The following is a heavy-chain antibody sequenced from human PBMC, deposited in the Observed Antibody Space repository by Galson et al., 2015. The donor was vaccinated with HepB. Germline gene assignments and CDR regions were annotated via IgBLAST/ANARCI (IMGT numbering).Heavy chain of an antibody. CDR3: ARDGSKGDYNMRDYYGMDV. J-gene: IGHJ6*02. CDR2: IYSGGST. Sequence: SLRLSCAASGFTVSRNYMSWVRLAPGKGLEWVSVIYSGGSTYYADSVKGKFTISRDNSKNTLYLQMNSLRAEDTAVYYCARDGSKGDYNMRDYYGMDVWGQGTTVTVSS. D-gene: IGHD4-17*01. V-gene: IGHV3-66*01. CDR1: GFTVSRNY.